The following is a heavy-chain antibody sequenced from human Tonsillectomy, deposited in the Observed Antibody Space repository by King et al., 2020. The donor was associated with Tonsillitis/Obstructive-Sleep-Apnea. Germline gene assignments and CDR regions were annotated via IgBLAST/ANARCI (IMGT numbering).Heavy chain of an antibody. CDR3: ARSRNYDFWSGYSRDYYYYYGMDV. D-gene: IGHD3-3*01. Sequence: QLVQPGAEVKKPGASVKVSCKASGYTFTGYYMHWVRQAPGQGLEWMGWINPNSGGTNYAQKFQGRVTMTRDTSISTAYMELSRLRSDDTAVYYCARSRNYDFWSGYSRDYYYYYGMDVWGQGTTVTVSS. J-gene: IGHJ6*02. CDR1: GYTFTGYY. CDR2: INPNSGGT. V-gene: IGHV1-2*02.